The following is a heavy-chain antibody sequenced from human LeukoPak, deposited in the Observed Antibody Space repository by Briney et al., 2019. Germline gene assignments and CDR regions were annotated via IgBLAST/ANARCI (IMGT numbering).Heavy chain of an antibody. CDR1: GGSISSGSYY. D-gene: IGHD3-3*01. J-gene: IGHJ6*03. CDR3: ARDFDDFWSGYYRDYYYYMDV. CDR2: IYTSGST. Sequence: SQTMSLTCTVSGGSISSGSYYWSWIRQPAGKGLEWIGRIYTSGSTNYNPSLKSRVTISVDTSKNQFSLKLSSVTAADTAVYYCARDFDDFWSGYYRDYYYYMDVWGKGTTVTVSS. V-gene: IGHV4-61*02.